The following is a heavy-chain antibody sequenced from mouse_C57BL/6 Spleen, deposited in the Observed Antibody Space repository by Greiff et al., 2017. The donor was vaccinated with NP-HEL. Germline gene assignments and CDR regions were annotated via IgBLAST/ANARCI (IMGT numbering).Heavy chain of an antibody. CDR1: GFTFSSYT. J-gene: IGHJ1*03. CDR2: ISGGGGNT. D-gene: IGHD3-1*01. Sequence: EVQGVESGGGLVKPGGSLKLSCAASGFTFSSYTMSWVRQTPEKRLEWVATISGGGGNTYYPDSVKGRFTISRDNAKNTLYLQMSSLRSEDTALYYCARLLGGYFDVWGTGTTVTVSS. CDR3: ARLLGGYFDV. V-gene: IGHV5-9*01.